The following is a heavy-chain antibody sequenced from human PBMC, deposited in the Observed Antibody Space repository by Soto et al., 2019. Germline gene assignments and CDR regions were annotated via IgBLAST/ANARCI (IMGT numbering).Heavy chain of an antibody. Sequence: QVQLVQSGAEVKKPGASVKVSCKASGYTFTSYYIHWVRQAPGQGLEWMGVINPGDGSTSYAQKFQGRVTMTTDTSTTTVYMEVSGLRSEDTAVYYCGRDEIGTVNNYYYYMDVWGKGTPVTVSS. D-gene: IGHD4-4*01. J-gene: IGHJ6*03. CDR3: GRDEIGTVNNYYYYMDV. CDR1: GYTFTSYY. V-gene: IGHV1-46*03. CDR2: INPGDGST.